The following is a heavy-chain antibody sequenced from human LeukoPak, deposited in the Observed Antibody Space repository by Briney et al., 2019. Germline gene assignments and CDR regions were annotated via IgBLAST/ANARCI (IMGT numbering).Heavy chain of an antibody. V-gene: IGHV3-30*04. D-gene: IGHD1-26*01. CDR2: ISYDGTDK. CDR3: ARGSFGAGVGATMDDACDI. J-gene: IGHJ3*02. CDR1: GFTFSSYI. Sequence: GGSLRLSCAASGFTFSSYIIHWVRQAPGKGLEWVAVISYDGTDKYYADSVKGRLTMSRDNSKNTLYVQMNSLRAEDTAVYYRARGSFGAGVGATMDDACDIWGQGTMVTVTS.